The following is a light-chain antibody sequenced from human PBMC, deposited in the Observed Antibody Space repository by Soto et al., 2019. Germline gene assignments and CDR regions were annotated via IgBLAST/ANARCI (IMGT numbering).Light chain of an antibody. Sequence: DIQMTQSPSSLSASVGDRVTLTCRARAGISNYLAWYQQKPGRVLKLLIYAASTLQSGVPSRFRGSGSGTEFTYRCDSRQPEDVANYYCQKYESVPRTFGPGTKVDIK. V-gene: IGKV1-27*01. CDR1: AGISNY. CDR3: QKYESVPRT. CDR2: AAS. J-gene: IGKJ3*01.